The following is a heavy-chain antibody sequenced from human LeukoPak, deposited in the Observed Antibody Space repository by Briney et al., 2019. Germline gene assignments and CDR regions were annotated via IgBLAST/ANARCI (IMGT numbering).Heavy chain of an antibody. CDR2: ISSSSSYI. D-gene: IGHD3-3*01. CDR1: GFTFSSYS. V-gene: IGHV3-21*01. J-gene: IGHJ4*02. Sequence: GGSLRLSCAASGFTFSSYSMNWVRQAPGKGLEWVSSISSSSSYIYYADSVKGRFTISRDNAKNSLYLQMNSLRAEDTAVYYCARGVPYYDFWSGYHPAQEDYFDYWGQGTLVTVSS. CDR3: ARGVPYYDFWSGYHPAQEDYFDY.